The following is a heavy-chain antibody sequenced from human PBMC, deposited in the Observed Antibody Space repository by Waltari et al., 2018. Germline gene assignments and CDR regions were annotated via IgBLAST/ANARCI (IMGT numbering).Heavy chain of an antibody. J-gene: IGHJ3*02. Sequence: QVQLQESGPGLVKPSETLSLTCAVSGYSISSGYYWGWIRQPPGKGLEWIGSIYHSGSTYYNPALRGRVTISVDTSKNQFSLKLSSVTAADTAVYYCARYAAAATDDAFDIWGQGTMVTVSS. D-gene: IGHD6-13*01. V-gene: IGHV4-38-2*01. CDR2: IYHSGST. CDR3: ARYAAAATDDAFDI. CDR1: GYSISSGYY.